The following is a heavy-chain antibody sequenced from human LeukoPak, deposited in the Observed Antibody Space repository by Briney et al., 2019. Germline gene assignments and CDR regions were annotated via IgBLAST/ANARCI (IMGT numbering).Heavy chain of an antibody. CDR3: ARGPYYYYYMDV. J-gene: IGHJ6*03. V-gene: IGHV4-34*01. Sequence: SETLSLTCAVYGGSFSGYYWSWIRQPPGKGLEWVGEINHSGSTNYNPSLKSRVTISVDTSKNQFSLKLSSVTAADTAVYYCARGPYYYYYMDVWGKGTTVTVSS. CDR2: INHSGST. CDR1: GGSFSGYY.